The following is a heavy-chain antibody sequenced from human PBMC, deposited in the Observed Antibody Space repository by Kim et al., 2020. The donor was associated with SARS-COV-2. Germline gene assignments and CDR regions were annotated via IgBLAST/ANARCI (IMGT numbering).Heavy chain of an antibody. CDR1: GYTFIDYY. CDR3: ARMNAAAWDYGLDV. D-gene: IGHD1-1*01. Sequence: ASVKVSCKASGYTFIDYYLHWVRQAPGQGLEWMGWINPISGATNFAQGFQGRVTLTSDTSISTAYMEVSRLRSDDTAIYYCARMNAAAWDYGLDVWGQGT. CDR2: INPISGAT. V-gene: IGHV1-2*02. J-gene: IGHJ6*02.